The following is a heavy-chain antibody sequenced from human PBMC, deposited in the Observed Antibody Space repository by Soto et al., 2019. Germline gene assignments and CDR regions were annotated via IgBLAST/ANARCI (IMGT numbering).Heavy chain of an antibody. J-gene: IGHJ4*02. V-gene: IGHV3-53*01. CDR2: IYSGGYT. Sequence: EVQLVESGGGLIQPGGSLRLSCAVSGFTVSNNYMSWVRQAPGKGLEGVSVIYSGGYTAYGDSVKGRFTISRDNSKNTLYLPMKRQEPDATGVFSCRAPPGGGGYWGQGTLVTVSS. CDR3: RAPPGGGGY. D-gene: IGHD3-10*01. CDR1: GFTVSNNY.